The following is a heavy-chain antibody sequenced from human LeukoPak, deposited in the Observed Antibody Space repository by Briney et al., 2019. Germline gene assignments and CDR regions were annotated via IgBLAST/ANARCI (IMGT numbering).Heavy chain of an antibody. V-gene: IGHV1-46*01. D-gene: IGHD5-12*01. CDR1: GYTFTSSY. J-gene: IGHJ4*02. Sequence: ASVKLSCKASGYTFTSSYMHWVRQAPGPGHGWMGIITPSGGTTSYAQKFEGRVTMTRDMYTSTVYIELSSLRSEETAVYYCARDPYSGYDGYFDCWGQGTLVTVS. CDR2: ITPSGGTT. CDR3: ARDPYSGYDGYFDC.